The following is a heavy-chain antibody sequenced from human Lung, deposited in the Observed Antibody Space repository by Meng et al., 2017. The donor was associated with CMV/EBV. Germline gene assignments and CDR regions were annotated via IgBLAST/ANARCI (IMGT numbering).Heavy chain of an antibody. V-gene: IGHV1-2*02. Sequence: SXXVSXXASGYTFTAYYLHWVRHAPGQGLVWMRWINPNTGDTNYAQKFQGRVTMTRDTSISTAYMELSSLTSDDTAVYYCARSIVVVIATLDPWGQGTLVTVSS. CDR2: INPNTGDT. CDR3: ARSIVVVIATLDP. CDR1: GYTFTAYY. J-gene: IGHJ5*02. D-gene: IGHD2-21*01.